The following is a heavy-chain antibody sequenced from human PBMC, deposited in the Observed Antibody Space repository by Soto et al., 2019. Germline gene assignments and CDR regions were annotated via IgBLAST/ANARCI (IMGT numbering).Heavy chain of an antibody. V-gene: IGHV3-21*01. Sequence: GGSLRLSCAASGFTFSSYSMNWVRQAPGKGLEWVSSISSSSSYIYYADSVKGRFTISRDNAKNSLYLQMNSLRAEDTAVYYCARDPKNFHYYGSGSYYKPDYWGQGTLVTVSS. CDR2: ISSSSSYI. J-gene: IGHJ4*02. CDR1: GFTFSSYS. D-gene: IGHD3-10*01. CDR3: ARDPKNFHYYGSGSYYKPDY.